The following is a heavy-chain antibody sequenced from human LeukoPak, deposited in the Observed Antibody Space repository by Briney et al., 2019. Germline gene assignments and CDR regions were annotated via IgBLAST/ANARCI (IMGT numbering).Heavy chain of an antibody. CDR1: GGSISNSYYY. D-gene: IGHD2/OR15-2a*01. J-gene: IGHJ4*02. CDR2: IFYSGST. V-gene: IGHV4-39*01. Sequence: SETLSPTCSVSGGSISNSYYYWGWIRQPPGKGLEWIGTIFYSGSTYYNPSLKSRVTISVDTSKNQFSLKLGSVTAADTALYYCARRGRPRGQIGEYFDYWGQGILVTVSS. CDR3: ARRGRPRGQIGEYFDY.